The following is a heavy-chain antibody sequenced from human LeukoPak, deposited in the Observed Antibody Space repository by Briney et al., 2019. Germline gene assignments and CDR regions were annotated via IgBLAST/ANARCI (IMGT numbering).Heavy chain of an antibody. CDR2: IWYDGSNK. D-gene: IGHD5-12*01. CDR1: GFTFSSYG. CDR3: ARGPQVAYYGMDV. V-gene: IGHV3-33*01. Sequence: PGGSLTLSCAASGFTFSSYGMHWVRQAPGKGLEWVAVIWYDGSNKYYADSVKGRFTISRDNSKNTLYLQMNSLRAEDTAVYYCARGPQVAYYGMDVWGQGTTVIVSS. J-gene: IGHJ6*02.